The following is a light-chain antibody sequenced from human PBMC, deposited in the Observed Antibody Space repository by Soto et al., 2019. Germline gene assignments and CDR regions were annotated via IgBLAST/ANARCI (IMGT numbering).Light chain of an antibody. CDR3: AAWDDSMNGTYV. Sequence: QSVLPQPAASSGTPGQRVTISCSGSNSNIGSNTVNWYQQLPVTAPKLLSYSNNQRPSGVPYRFAGSKSGTSTSLAISGLQSEDEADYYCAAWDDSMNGTYVFGTGTMVNV. CDR1: NSNIGSNT. J-gene: IGLJ1*01. V-gene: IGLV1-44*01. CDR2: SNN.